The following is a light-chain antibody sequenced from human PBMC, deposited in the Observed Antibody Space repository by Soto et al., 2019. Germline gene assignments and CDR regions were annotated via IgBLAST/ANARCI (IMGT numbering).Light chain of an antibody. CDR1: QSVSSN. CDR2: GAS. Sequence: EIVMTQSPATLSVSPGERATLSCRASQSVSSNLAWYQQKPGQAPRLLIYGASTRAIGIPARFSGSGSETELTLTISSLQSEDFAVYYCQQYNNWPTMYTFGQGTKLEIK. CDR3: QQYNNWPTMYT. J-gene: IGKJ2*01. V-gene: IGKV3-15*01.